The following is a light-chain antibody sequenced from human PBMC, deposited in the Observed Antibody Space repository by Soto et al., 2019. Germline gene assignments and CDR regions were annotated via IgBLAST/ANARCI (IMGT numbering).Light chain of an antibody. CDR1: QSVSSSY. Sequence: EIVLTQSPGTLSLSPGERATLSCRASQSVSSSYLASYQQKPGQAPRLLIYGASIRATGVPDRFNGSGSGTDFTLTISRLEPEDFAVYYCQQYGSSPLTFGGGTKVEIK. CDR2: GAS. J-gene: IGKJ4*01. CDR3: QQYGSSPLT. V-gene: IGKV3-20*01.